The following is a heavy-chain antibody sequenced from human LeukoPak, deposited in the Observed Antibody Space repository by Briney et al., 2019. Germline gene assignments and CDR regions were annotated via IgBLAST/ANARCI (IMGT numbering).Heavy chain of an antibody. CDR3: ARGGAMVRGVIITSGRYYYYMDV. Sequence: SETLSLTCTVSGGSMSSYYWSWIRQPPGKGLEWIGYIYYSGSTNYNPSLKSRVTISVDTSKNQFSLKLSSVTAADTAVYYCARGGAMVRGVIITSGRYYYYMDVWGKGTTVTVSS. CDR2: IYYSGST. J-gene: IGHJ6*03. CDR1: GGSMSSYY. D-gene: IGHD3-10*01. V-gene: IGHV4-59*01.